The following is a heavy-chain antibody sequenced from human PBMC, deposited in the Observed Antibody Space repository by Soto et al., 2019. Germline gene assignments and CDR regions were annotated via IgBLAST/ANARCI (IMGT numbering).Heavy chain of an antibody. Sequence: QVQLVESGGGVVQPGRSLRLSCAASGFTFSSFGMHWVRQAPGKGLQWVALMSYDGTNRYYADSVKGRFTISRDSSKNTLYLQMDSLRVDDTGEYYCARDRGTTGMVDYYYGMDVWGRGTTVTVSS. J-gene: IGHJ6*02. D-gene: IGHD1-1*01. CDR1: GFTFSSFG. CDR3: ARDRGTTGMVDYYYGMDV. CDR2: MSYDGTNR. V-gene: IGHV3-30*03.